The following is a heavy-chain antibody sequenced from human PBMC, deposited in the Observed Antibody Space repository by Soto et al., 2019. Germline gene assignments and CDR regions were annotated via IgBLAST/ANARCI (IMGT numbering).Heavy chain of an antibody. CDR2: IKSKSDGATT. D-gene: IGHD3-3*01. V-gene: IGHV3-15*01. Sequence: GVTLRLSCAASGVTFSNALITWVRHGPWKGLEWVGRIKSKSDGATTDYAAPVRGRFIISRDDSKYTLYLQMNSLKTEDTDVYSCTTGLTRFGMFIDVWGQGTLVTVSS. J-gene: IGHJ4*02. CDR3: TTGLTRFGMFIDV. CDR1: GVTFSNAL.